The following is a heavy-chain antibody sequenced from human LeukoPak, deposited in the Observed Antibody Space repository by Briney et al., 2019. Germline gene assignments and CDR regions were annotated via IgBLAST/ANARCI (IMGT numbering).Heavy chain of an antibody. Sequence: PGGSLRLSCAASGFTFSSYWMSWVRQAPGKGLEWVANIKQDGSEKYYVDSVKGRFTISRDNAKNSLYLQMNSLRAEDTAVYYCARPPRGYAGDAFDIWGQGTMVTVSS. D-gene: IGHD2-2*01. CDR1: GFTFSSYW. V-gene: IGHV3-7*01. CDR3: ARPPRGYAGDAFDI. J-gene: IGHJ3*02. CDR2: IKQDGSEK.